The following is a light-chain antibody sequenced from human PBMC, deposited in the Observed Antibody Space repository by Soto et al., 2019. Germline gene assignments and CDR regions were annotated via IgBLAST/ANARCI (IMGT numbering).Light chain of an antibody. CDR2: EVS. CDR1: SSDVGGYNY. V-gene: IGLV2-14*01. CDR3: ATWDDNLNGPV. J-gene: IGLJ3*02. Sequence: QSVLTQPASVSGSPGQSITISCTGTSSDVGGYNYVSWYQQHPGKAPKLMIYEVSNRPSGVSNRFSGSKSGNTASLTISGLQSDDEADYYCATWDDNLNGPVFGGGTKLTVL.